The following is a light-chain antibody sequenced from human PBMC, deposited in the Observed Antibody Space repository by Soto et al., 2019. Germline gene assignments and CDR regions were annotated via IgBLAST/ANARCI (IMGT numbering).Light chain of an antibody. CDR1: SSDIGGYSF. J-gene: IGLJ2*01. V-gene: IGLV2-11*01. CDR2: DVR. Sequence: QSALTQPPSVSGSPGQSVTISCFGTSSDIGGYSFVSWYQQHPGNTPKLIIYDVRNRPSGVPDRFSGSKSGNTASLTISGLQPEDEAHDYCCSYAGTYSVIFGGGTKLTVL. CDR3: CSYAGTYSVI.